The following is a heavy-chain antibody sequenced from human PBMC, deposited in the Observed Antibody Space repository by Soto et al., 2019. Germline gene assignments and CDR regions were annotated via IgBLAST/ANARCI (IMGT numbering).Heavy chain of an antibody. J-gene: IGHJ4*02. CDR2: IYWDDDK. CDR1: GCSLTTSGVG. D-gene: IGHD3-3*01. Sequence: QITLNESGPTVVNPAETLTLTCTFSGCSLTTSGVGVGWIRQSPGKAPEWLALIYWDDDKRYSESLKSRLTNSQDHPQKPGVLKMASVDQADTSNYYCAHSIIRTVFGLVTTTAIYFDFWGQGPPVVVSS. CDR3: AHSIIRTVFGLVTTTAIYFDF. V-gene: IGHV2-5*02.